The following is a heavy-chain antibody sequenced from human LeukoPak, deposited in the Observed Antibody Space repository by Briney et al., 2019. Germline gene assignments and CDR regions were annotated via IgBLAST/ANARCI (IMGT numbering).Heavy chain of an antibody. J-gene: IGHJ4*02. CDR1: GYTFTSHY. CDR3: ARVNIVGATLFDY. V-gene: IGHV1-18*04. D-gene: IGHD1-26*01. Sequence: ASVKVSCKASGYTFTSHYMHWVRQAPGQGLEWMGWISAYNGNTNYAQKLQGRVTMTTDTSTSTAYMELRSLRSDDTAVYYCARVNIVGATLFDYWGQGTLVTVSS. CDR2: ISAYNGNT.